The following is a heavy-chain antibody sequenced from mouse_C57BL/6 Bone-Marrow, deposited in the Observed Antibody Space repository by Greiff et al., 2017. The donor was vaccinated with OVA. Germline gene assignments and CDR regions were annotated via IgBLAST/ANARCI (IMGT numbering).Heavy chain of an antibody. CDR3: ARSPFYYGSSSWFAY. J-gene: IGHJ3*01. CDR2: INPYNGGT. CDR1: GYTFTDYY. Sequence: EVKLQESGPVLVKPGASVKMSCKASGYTFTDYYMNWVKQSHGKSLEWIGVINPYNGGTSYNQKFKGKATLTVDKSSSTAYMELNSLTSEDSAVYYCARSPFYYGSSSWFAYWGQGTLVTVSA. D-gene: IGHD1-1*01. V-gene: IGHV1-19*01.